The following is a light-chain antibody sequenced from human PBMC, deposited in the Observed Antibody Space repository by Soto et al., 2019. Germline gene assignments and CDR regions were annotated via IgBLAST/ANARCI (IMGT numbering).Light chain of an antibody. CDR3: QQYNSSLWT. CDR2: KAS. V-gene: IGKV1-5*03. Sequence: DIQMTQSPSTLSASVGDRVTITCRASQSISSWLAWYQQKQGKAPKLLIYKASSLESGVPSRFRGSGSGTEFTLTISRLQPDDFETYYCQQYNSSLWTFGQGTKVDIK. J-gene: IGKJ1*01. CDR1: QSISSW.